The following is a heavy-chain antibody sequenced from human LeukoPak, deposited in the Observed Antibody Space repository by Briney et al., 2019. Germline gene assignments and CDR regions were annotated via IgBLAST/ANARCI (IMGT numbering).Heavy chain of an antibody. CDR1: GXTXXSYD. CDR2: MNPNSGNT. D-gene: IGHD1-26*01. CDR3: ARRLYSGSYPGDY. J-gene: IGHJ4*02. V-gene: IGHV1-8*01. Sequence: VKVSXXXSGXTXXSYDINWVRQAPGQGLEWMGWMNPNSGNTGYAQKFQGRVTMTRNTSISTAYMELSSLRSEDTAVYYCARRLYSGSYPGDYWGQGTLVTVSS.